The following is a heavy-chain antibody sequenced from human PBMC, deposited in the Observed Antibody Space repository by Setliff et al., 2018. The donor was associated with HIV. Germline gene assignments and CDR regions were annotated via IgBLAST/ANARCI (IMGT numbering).Heavy chain of an antibody. D-gene: IGHD6-13*01. CDR2: ITPFVGIT. CDR3: ARDKGIIEAASLDY. V-gene: IGHV1-69*10. CDR1: GGTFSDFR. Sequence: SVKVSCKASGGTFSDFRITWVRQAPGQGLEWMGEITPFVGITNYAQKFQGRVTISADESTATAYIELSSLTSQDTAVYYCARDKGIIEAASLDYWGQGSLVTVSS. J-gene: IGHJ4*02.